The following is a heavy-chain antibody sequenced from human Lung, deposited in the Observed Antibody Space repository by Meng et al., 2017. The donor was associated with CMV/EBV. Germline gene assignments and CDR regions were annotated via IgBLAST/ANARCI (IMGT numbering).Heavy chain of an antibody. CDR2: IKPDGSEK. V-gene: IGHV3-7*01. J-gene: IGHJ4*02. CDR1: GFTFRTYW. D-gene: IGHD4-17*01. CDR3: ARGGSNGGYLPH. Sequence: ESXKISXAASGFTFRTYWMSWVRQAPGKGLEWVANIKPDGSEKSYVDYVKGRFTISRDNAENSLYLQMDSLRAEDTAVYYCARGGSNGGYLPHWGQGTLVXVSS.